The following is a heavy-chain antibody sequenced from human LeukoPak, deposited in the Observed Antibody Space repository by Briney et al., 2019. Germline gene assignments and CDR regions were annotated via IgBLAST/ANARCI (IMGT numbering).Heavy chain of an antibody. CDR1: GGSFSGYY. CDR2: INHSGST. CDR3: ARGLDSSGYSNWFDP. J-gene: IGHJ5*02. Sequence: SETLSLTCAVYGGSFSGYYWSWIRQPPGKGLEWIGEINHSGSTNYNPSLKSRVTISVDTSKNQFSLKLSSVTAADTAVYYCARGLDSSGYSNWFDPWGQGTLVTVSS. V-gene: IGHV4-34*01. D-gene: IGHD3-22*01.